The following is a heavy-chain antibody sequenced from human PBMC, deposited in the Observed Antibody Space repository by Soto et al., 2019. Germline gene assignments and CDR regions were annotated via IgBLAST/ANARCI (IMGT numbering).Heavy chain of an antibody. CDR1: GYTFTSYG. CDR3: ARDRGVGWRPRPDTGYY. D-gene: IGHD5-18*01. V-gene: IGHV1-18*01. Sequence: VASVKVSCKASGYTFTSYGIRWVRQAPGQGLEWMGWISAYNGNTNYAQKLQGRVTMTTDTSTSTAYMELRSLRSDDTAVYYCARDRGVGWRPRPDTGYYWGQGTLGTVSS. CDR2: ISAYNGNT. J-gene: IGHJ4*02.